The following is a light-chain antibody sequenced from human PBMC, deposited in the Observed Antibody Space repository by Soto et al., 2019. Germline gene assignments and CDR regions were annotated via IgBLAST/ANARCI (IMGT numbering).Light chain of an antibody. Sequence: QSVLTQPASVSGSPGQSITISCTGTSSDVGSYTLVSWYQQHPGKAPKLMIYEVSKRPSGVSNRFSGSKSGNTASLTISGLQAEDEADYYCCSYAGSSTFEVFGTGTKLTVL. CDR2: EVS. CDR1: SSDVGSYTL. V-gene: IGLV2-23*02. CDR3: CSYAGSSTFEV. J-gene: IGLJ1*01.